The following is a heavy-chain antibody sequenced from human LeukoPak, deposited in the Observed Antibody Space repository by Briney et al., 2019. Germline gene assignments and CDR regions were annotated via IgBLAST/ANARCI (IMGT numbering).Heavy chain of an antibody. CDR2: IDWDDDK. CDR3: ARIMATTHYYYGMDV. Sequence: ESGPTLVNPTQTLTLTCTFSGFSLSTSGMCVSWIRQPPGKALEWLARIDWDDDKYYSTSLKTRLTISKDTSKNQVVLTMTNMDPVDTATYYCARIMATTHYYYGMDVWGQGTTVTVSS. CDR1: GFSLSTSGMC. J-gene: IGHJ6*02. D-gene: IGHD5-12*01. V-gene: IGHV2-70*11.